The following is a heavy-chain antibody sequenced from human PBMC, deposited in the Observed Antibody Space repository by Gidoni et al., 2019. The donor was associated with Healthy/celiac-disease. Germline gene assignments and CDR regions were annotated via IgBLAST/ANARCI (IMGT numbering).Heavy chain of an antibody. V-gene: IGHV3-33*01. D-gene: IGHD4-17*01. J-gene: IGHJ6*02. Sequence: QVQLVESGGGVVQPGRSLRLSCAASGFTFSRYGMHWVRQAPGKGRGWVAVIWYDGSNKYYADAVKCRFTISRDNSKNTLYLQMNSLRAEDTAVYYCARDPGLLSYDYGMDVWGQGTTVTVSS. CDR1: GFTFSRYG. CDR2: IWYDGSNK. CDR3: ARDPGLLSYDYGMDV.